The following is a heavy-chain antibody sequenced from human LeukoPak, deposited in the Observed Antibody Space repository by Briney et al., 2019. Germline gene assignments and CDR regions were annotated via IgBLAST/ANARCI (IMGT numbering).Heavy chain of an antibody. CDR1: GGSFSGYY. V-gene: IGHV4-34*01. CDR3: ARGLNVVVAATYWFDP. Sequence: SETLSLTYAVYGGSFSGYYWSWIRQPPGKGLEWIGEINHSGSTNYNPSLKSRVTISVDTSKNQFSLKLSSVTAADTAVYYCARGLNVVVAATYWFDPWGQGTLVTVSS. CDR2: INHSGST. D-gene: IGHD2-15*01. J-gene: IGHJ5*02.